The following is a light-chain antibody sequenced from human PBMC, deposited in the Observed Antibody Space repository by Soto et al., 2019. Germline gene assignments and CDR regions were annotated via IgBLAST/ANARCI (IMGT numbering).Light chain of an antibody. J-gene: IGKJ4*01. Sequence: EIVMTQSPATLSMSPGERVSISCRASQTVSNNLAWYQQKPGQAPRLLIYGASTMAIGVAARFSGSRSGTEFTLTIPSLQSEDFAVYYCQQYHKWPPFTFGGGTVVEIK. CDR3: QQYHKWPPFT. V-gene: IGKV3-15*01. CDR2: GAS. CDR1: QTVSNN.